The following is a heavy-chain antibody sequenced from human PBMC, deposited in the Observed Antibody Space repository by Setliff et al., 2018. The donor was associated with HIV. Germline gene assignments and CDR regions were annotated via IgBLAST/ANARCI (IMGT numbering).Heavy chain of an antibody. CDR1: GVSITSGTYY. CDR3: ARSVGYGSGWYNFDY. CDR2: IDSSGYT. D-gene: IGHD6-19*01. Sequence: SETLSLTCTVSGVSITSGTYYWSWIRQHPGKGLEWIGYIDSSGYTYYRASLRGRVTLLADTSKNQFSLKLSSVTAADTAMYYCARSVGYGSGWYNFDYWGQGTLVTVSS. J-gene: IGHJ4*02. V-gene: IGHV4-31*03.